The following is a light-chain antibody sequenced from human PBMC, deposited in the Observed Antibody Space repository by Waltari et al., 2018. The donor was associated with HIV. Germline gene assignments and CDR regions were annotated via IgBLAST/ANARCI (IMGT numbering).Light chain of an antibody. CDR1: SRHVGASNF. V-gene: IGLV2-8*01. J-gene: IGLJ2*01. CDR2: GVN. Sequence: QSALTQPPSASGSPGQSVTFSCTGTSRHVGASNFVSWYQQHPGQAPKLIIYGVNQRPSGVPDRFSGSKSGNTASLTVSGLQADDEADYYCSSYAGPNHLLFGGGTRLTVL. CDR3: SSYAGPNHLL.